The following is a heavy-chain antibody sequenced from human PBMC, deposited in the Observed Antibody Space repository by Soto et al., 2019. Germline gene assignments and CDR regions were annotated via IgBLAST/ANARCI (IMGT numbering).Heavy chain of an antibody. CDR3: AXGRPGYSSGWYADY. J-gene: IGHJ4*02. CDR2: IRSKANSYAT. CDR1: GFTFSGSA. V-gene: IGHV3-73*01. D-gene: IGHD6-19*01. Sequence: GGSLRLSCAASGFTFSGSAMHWVRQASGKGLEWVGRIRSKANSYATAYAASVKGRFTISRDDSKNTAYLQMNSLKTEDTAVYYCAXGRPGYSSGWYADYWGQGTLVTVSS.